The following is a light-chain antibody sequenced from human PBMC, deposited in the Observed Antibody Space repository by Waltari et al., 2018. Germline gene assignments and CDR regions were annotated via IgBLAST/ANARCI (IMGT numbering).Light chain of an antibody. CDR2: GNK. CDR1: NSNIGDNY. V-gene: IGLV1-51*01. Sequence: QSVLTQPPSVSTAPGQKVTISCSGSNSNIGDNYVSWYQQLPGTAPKLLIFGNKNRPPGIPDRFSGSKSGTSATLGITGLQTGDEADYYCGTWDSSLSAVVFGGGTKLTVL. CDR3: GTWDSSLSAVV. J-gene: IGLJ3*02.